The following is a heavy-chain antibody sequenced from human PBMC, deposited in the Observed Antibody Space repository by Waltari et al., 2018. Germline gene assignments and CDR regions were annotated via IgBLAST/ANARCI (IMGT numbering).Heavy chain of an antibody. D-gene: IGHD6-19*01. Sequence: QLQLQESGPGLVKPSETLSFTCTVSGGAISSSRYYWGWIRQPPGKGLEWIGSIYYSGITYYNPSLKRRVTISVDTSKNQFSLKLSSVTAADTAVYYCATKRESSASGFDYWGQGTLVTVSS. V-gene: IGHV4-39*01. CDR1: GGAISSSRYY. CDR3: ATKRESSASGFDY. J-gene: IGHJ4*02. CDR2: IYYSGIT.